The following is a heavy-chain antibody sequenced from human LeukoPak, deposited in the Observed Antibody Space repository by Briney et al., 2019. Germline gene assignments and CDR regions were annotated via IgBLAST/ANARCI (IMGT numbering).Heavy chain of an antibody. J-gene: IGHJ4*02. CDR3: AKAAGGSYDFDY. Sequence: SETLSLTCTVSGGSISGYYWNWIRQPPGKGLEWIGCIFYSGSTNYNPSLKSRVTVSVDTSKNQFSLKLSSVTAADTAVYCCAKAAGGSYDFDYWGQGTLVTVTS. D-gene: IGHD1-26*01. CDR2: IFYSGST. CDR1: GGSISGYY. V-gene: IGHV4-59*08.